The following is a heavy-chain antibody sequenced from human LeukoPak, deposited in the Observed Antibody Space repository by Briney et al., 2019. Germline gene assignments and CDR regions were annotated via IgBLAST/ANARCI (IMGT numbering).Heavy chain of an antibody. J-gene: IGHJ6*02. CDR2: IWYDGSNK. CDR3: ARGGGGGFTPYGMDV. CDR1: GFTFSSYG. V-gene: IGHV3-33*01. Sequence: PGRSLRLSCAASGFTFSSYGMHWVRQAPGKGLEWVAVIWYDGSNKYYADSVKGRFTISRDNSKNTLYLQMNSLRAEDTAVYYCARGGGGGFTPYGMDVWGQGTTVTVSS. D-gene: IGHD2-21*01.